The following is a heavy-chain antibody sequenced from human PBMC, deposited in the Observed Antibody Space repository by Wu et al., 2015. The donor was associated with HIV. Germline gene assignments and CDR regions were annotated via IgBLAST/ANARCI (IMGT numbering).Heavy chain of an antibody. CDR3: ARGSDYYDSSGPDY. CDR2: INPNSGGT. Sequence: QVQLVQSGAEVKKPGASVKVSCKASGHTFTGYYMHWVRQAPGQGLEWMGWINPNSGGTNYAQKFQGRVTMTTDTSTSTAYMELRSLRSDDTAVYYCARGSDYYDSSGPDYWGQGTLVTVSS. J-gene: IGHJ4*02. D-gene: IGHD3-22*01. CDR1: GHTFTGYY. V-gene: IGHV1-2*02.